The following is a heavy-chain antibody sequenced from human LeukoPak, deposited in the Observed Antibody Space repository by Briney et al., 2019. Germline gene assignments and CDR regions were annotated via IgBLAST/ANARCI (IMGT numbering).Heavy chain of an antibody. D-gene: IGHD6-13*01. V-gene: IGHV1-3*01. CDR2: INAGNDNT. J-gene: IGHJ4*02. CDR1: GYTFTSYA. CDR3: ARVIGRYSSSWYPFGY. Sequence: GASVKVSCKASGYTFTSYAMHWVRQAPGQRLEWMGWINAGNDNTKYSQKFQGRVTITRDTSASTAYMELSSLRSEDTAVYYCARVIGRYSSSWYPFGYWGQGTLVTVSS.